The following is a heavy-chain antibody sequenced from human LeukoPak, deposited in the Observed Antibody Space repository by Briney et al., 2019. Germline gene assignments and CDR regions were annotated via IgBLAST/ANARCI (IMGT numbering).Heavy chain of an antibody. J-gene: IGHJ6*03. CDR1: GGSLSSGSYY. V-gene: IGHV4-61*02. CDR2: IYTSGST. Sequence: PSETLSLTCTVSGGSLSSGSYYWSWIRQPAGKGLEWIGRIYTSGSTNYNPSLKTRVTISVDMSKNQFSLKLSSVTAADTAVYYCAREGGDYYDSSGYPNYYYYYMDVWGKGTTVTVSS. CDR3: AREGGDYYDSSGYPNYYYYYMDV. D-gene: IGHD3-22*01.